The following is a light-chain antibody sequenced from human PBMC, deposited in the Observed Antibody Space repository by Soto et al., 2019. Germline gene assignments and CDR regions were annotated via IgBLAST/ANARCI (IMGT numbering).Light chain of an antibody. CDR2: EAT. V-gene: IGLV2-14*01. J-gene: IGLJ1*01. CDR3: ISYKTDDTFV. Sequence: QSVLTQPASVSGSPGQSITISCAGTRSDIGASNSVSWYQHLPGRSPTLIIYEATNRPSGVSERFSGSKAGDTDSLTISGLQADDESEYFCISYKTDDTFVFGGGTKLTVL. CDR1: RSDIGASNS.